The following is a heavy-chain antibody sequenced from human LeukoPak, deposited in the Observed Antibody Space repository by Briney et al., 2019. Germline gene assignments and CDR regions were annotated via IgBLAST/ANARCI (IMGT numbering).Heavy chain of an antibody. CDR3: ARDYPSDY. CDR2: ISSSGTI. CDR1: GFTYSDYY. Sequence: GGSLRLSCAASGFTYSDYYMSWIRQAPGKGLEWVSYISSSGTIYYADSVKGRFTISRDNAKNSLYPQMNSLRAEDTAVYYCARDYPSDYWGQGTLVTVSS. V-gene: IGHV3-11*04. J-gene: IGHJ4*02.